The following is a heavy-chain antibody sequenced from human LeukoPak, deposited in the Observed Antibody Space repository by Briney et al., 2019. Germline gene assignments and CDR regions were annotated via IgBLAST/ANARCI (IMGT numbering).Heavy chain of an antibody. V-gene: IGHV3-53*05. CDR2: IYSGGNT. CDR1: GFTVSSSY. Sequence: GGSLRLSCAVSGFTVSSSYMIWVRQALGKGLEYLSLIYSGGNTYYADSVKGRFTISRDNSKNTLYLQMNSLRAEDTAVYYCARDGGYDFWSGYYQNYWGQGTLVTVSS. D-gene: IGHD3-3*01. CDR3: ARDGGYDFWSGYYQNY. J-gene: IGHJ4*02.